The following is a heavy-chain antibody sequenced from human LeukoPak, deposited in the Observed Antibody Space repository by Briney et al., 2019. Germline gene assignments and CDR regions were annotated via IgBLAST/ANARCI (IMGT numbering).Heavy chain of an antibody. CDR3: ASGVMVYASDAVEI. Sequence: GGSMRLSCPAYGFSLSRNWMSWVRQVPGKVLEWVANRKQDGREKYYVDSVNSRYTTSRDNAKNSLYLQMNSVRAENTAVYYCASGVMVYASDAVEIWGPRTMVTASS. D-gene: IGHD2-8*01. CDR1: GFSLSRNW. J-gene: IGHJ3*02. CDR2: RKQDGREK. V-gene: IGHV3-7*01.